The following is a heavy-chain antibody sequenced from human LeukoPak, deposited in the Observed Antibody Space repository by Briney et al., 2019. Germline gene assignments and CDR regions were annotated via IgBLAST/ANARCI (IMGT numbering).Heavy chain of an antibody. J-gene: IGHJ3*02. V-gene: IGHV4-34*01. CDR2: INHSGST. Sequence: SETLSLTCAVYGGSFSGYYWSWIRQPPGKGLEWIGEINHSGSTNYNPSLKSRVTISVDTSKNQFSLKPSSVTAADTAVYYCARFDLGAFDIWGQGTMVTVSS. CDR3: ARFDLGAFDI. CDR1: GGSFSGYY.